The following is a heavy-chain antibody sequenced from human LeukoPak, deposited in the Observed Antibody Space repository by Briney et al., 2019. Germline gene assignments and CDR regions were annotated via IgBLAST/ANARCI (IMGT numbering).Heavy chain of an antibody. D-gene: IGHD6-13*01. CDR3: ARGFPGTSSSWYRYYYYMDV. CDR1: GGSLSGYY. V-gene: IGHV4-4*07. CDR2: IYTSGTT. Sequence: SETLSLTCTVSGGSLSGYYWSWIRQPAGKGLEWIGRIYTSGTTNYNPSLKSRVTMSIDTSKNQFSLKLSSLTAADTAVYYCARGFPGTSSSWYRYYYYMDVWGKGTTVTVSS. J-gene: IGHJ6*03.